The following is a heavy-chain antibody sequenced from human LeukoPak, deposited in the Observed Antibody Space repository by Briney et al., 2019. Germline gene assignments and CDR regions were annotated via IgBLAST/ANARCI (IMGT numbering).Heavy chain of an antibody. Sequence: SETLSLTCTVSGYSISSGYYWGCIRQPPGKGLEWIGSFDQSGSTYYNPSLKSRVTISVDTSKNQFSLKLSSVTAADTAVYYCARVGKEMPTTPLDQWGQGTLVTVSS. CDR3: ARVGKEMPTTPLDQ. V-gene: IGHV4-38-2*02. D-gene: IGHD5-24*01. CDR2: FDQSGST. J-gene: IGHJ4*02. CDR1: GYSISSGYY.